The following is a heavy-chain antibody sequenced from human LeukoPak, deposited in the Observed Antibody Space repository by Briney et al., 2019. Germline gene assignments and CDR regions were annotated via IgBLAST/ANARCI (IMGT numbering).Heavy chain of an antibody. V-gene: IGHV3-23*01. J-gene: IGHJ3*02. CDR1: GFTFSSYA. CDR3: VKDSVRGYSGYGNDGFEI. D-gene: IGHD5-12*01. CDR2: ISDSGGST. Sequence: GGSLRLSCAASGFTFSSYAMGWVRQAPGKGLECSGISDSGGSTYYADSVKGRFTISRDNSKNTLYLQMNSLRAEDTAVYYCVKDSVRGYSGYGNDGFEIWGQGTMVTVSS.